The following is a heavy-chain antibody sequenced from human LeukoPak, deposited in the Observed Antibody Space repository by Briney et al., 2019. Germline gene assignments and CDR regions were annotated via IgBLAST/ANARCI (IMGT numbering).Heavy chain of an antibody. CDR2: INSDGSST. J-gene: IGHJ4*02. D-gene: IGHD3-22*01. CDR1: GFTFGSSW. Sequence: GGSLRLSCAASGFTFGSSWMHWVRQAPGKGLVWVSRINSDGSSTNYADSVKGRFTISRDNAKNTLYLQMNSLRAEDTAVYYCAGGLSAYYYTVGYWGQGTLVTVSS. CDR3: AGGLSAYYYTVGY. V-gene: IGHV3-74*01.